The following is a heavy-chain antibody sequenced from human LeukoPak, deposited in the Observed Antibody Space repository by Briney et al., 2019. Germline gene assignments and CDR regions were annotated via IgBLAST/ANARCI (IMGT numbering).Heavy chain of an antibody. V-gene: IGHV4-59*08. CDR2: IYYIGST. CDR1: GGSISTYY. CDR3: ARLQGRGDYYLDS. Sequence: SEALSLTCTVSGGSISTYYWSWLRQPPGKGLEWIGYIYYIGSTNYNPSLKTLKSRVTFSLNTSKNQFSLTLSSVTAADTAVYYCARLQGRGDYYLDSWGQGALVTVSS. J-gene: IGHJ4*02. D-gene: IGHD7-27*01.